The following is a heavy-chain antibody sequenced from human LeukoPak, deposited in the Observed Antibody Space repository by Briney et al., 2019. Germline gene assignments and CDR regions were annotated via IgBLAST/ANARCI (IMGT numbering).Heavy chain of an antibody. V-gene: IGHV3-11*05. CDR1: GFTFSDYY. CDR2: ISSSKSYT. CDR3: ARDHGFGESYFDY. J-gene: IGHJ4*02. D-gene: IGHD3-10*01. Sequence: PGGSLRLSRAASGFTFSDYYMSWIRQAPGKGLEWLSYISSSKSYTNYADSVKGRFTISRDNAKSSLYLQMNSLRAEDTAVYYCARDHGFGESYFDYWGQGTLVTVSS.